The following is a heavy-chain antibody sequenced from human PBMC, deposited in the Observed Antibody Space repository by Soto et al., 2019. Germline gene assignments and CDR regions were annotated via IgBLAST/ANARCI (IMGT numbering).Heavy chain of an antibody. Sequence: SETLSLTCAVYGGTLSDYSWTWIRQAPRRGLEWIGEVDTSGITNYNPSLESRITFSIGTSNSQFSLRLSSVTAADTAVYFCARAVNYDVLSGRMYYFASWGQGTPVTVSS. CDR3: ARAVNYDVLSGRMYYFAS. V-gene: IGHV4-34*01. CDR2: VDTSGIT. J-gene: IGHJ4*02. CDR1: GGTLSDYS. D-gene: IGHD3-3*01.